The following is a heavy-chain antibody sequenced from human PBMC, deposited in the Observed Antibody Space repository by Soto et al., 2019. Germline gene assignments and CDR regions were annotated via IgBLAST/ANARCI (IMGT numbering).Heavy chain of an antibody. D-gene: IGHD2-21*02. Sequence: QVQLVQSGAEVKKPGSSVKVSCKASGGTFSSYAISWVRQAPGQGLEWMGGIIPIFGTANYAQKFQGRVTIXXDXSXTTAYMELSSLRIEDTAVYYCARAIVVVTAILDLDYWGQGTLVTVSS. CDR1: GGTFSSYA. CDR3: ARAIVVVTAILDLDY. J-gene: IGHJ4*02. V-gene: IGHV1-69*12. CDR2: IIPIFGTA.